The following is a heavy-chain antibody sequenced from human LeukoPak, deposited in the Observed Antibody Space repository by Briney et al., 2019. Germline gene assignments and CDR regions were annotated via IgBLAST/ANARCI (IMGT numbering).Heavy chain of an antibody. Sequence: ASVKVSCKASGYTFTGYYMHWVRQAPGQGLEWMGWINPNSGGTNYAQKLQGRVTMTTDTSTSTAYMELRSLRSHDTAVYYCARDSYYGSGSYAYWGQGTLVTVSS. CDR1: GYTFTGYY. CDR3: ARDSYYGSGSYAY. CDR2: INPNSGGT. V-gene: IGHV1-2*02. J-gene: IGHJ4*02. D-gene: IGHD3-10*01.